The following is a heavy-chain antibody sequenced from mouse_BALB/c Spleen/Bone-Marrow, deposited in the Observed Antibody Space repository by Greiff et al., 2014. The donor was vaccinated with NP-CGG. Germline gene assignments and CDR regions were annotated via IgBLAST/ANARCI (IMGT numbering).Heavy chain of an antibody. V-gene: IGHV1-69*02. J-gene: IGHJ4*01. D-gene: IGHD2-10*02. CDR3: TRQYGNYYAMDY. CDR1: GYTFTSYW. CDR2: IYPSDSYT. Sequence: QVHVKQSGAELVRPGASVKVSCKASGYTFTSYWINWGKQRPGQGLEWIGNIYPSDSYTNYNQNFKDKATLTVDKSSGTAYMQLSSPTSEDSAVYYCTRQYGNYYAMDYWGQGTSVTVSS.